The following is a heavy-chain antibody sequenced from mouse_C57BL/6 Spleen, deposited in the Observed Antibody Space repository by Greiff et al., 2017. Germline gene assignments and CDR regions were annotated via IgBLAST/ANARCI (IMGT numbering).Heavy chain of an antibody. J-gene: IGHJ2*01. CDR3: ARKGDWDRGYYFDY. CDR1: GYAFSSYW. CDR2: IYPGDGDT. Sequence: QVQLQQSGAELVKPGASVKISCKASGYAFSSYWMNWVKQRPGKGLEWIGQIYPGDGDTNYNGKFKGKATLTTDKSSSTAYMQLSSLTSEDSAVYFCARKGDWDRGYYFDYWGQGTTLTVSS. V-gene: IGHV1-80*01. D-gene: IGHD4-1*01.